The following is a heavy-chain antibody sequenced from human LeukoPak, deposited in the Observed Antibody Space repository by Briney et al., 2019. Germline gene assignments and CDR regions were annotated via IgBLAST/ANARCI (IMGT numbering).Heavy chain of an antibody. CDR3: AELGITMIGGV. CDR2: ISSSGSTI. CDR1: GFTFSSYE. D-gene: IGHD3-10*02. V-gene: IGHV3-48*03. J-gene: IGHJ6*04. Sequence: GGSLRLSCAASGFTFSSYEVNWVRQAPGKGLEWVSYISSSGSTIYYADSVKGRFTISRDNAKNSLYLQMSSLRAEDTAVYYCAELGITMIGGVWGKGTTVTISS.